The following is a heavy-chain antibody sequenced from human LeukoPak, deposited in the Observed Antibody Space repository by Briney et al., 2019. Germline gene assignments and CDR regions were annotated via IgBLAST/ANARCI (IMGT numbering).Heavy chain of an antibody. CDR3: ARDIVQLENYYMDV. CDR2: VSAYNGNT. CDR1: GYTFDHYG. D-gene: IGHD1-1*01. V-gene: IGHV1-18*01. Sequence: ASVKVSCKASGYTFDHYGISWVRQAPGQGLEWMGWVSAYNGNTNYAQKLQGRVTMTTDTSTSTAYMELRSLRSDDTAVYYCARDIVQLENYYMDVWGKGTTVTVSS. J-gene: IGHJ6*03.